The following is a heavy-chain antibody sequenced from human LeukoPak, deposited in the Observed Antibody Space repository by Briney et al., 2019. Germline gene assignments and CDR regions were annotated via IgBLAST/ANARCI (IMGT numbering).Heavy chain of an antibody. D-gene: IGHD3-16*01. CDR3: ARVIGGASTAFDY. CDR2: INPSGGST. V-gene: IGHV1-46*01. CDR1: GYTFTSHD. Sequence: ASVKVSCKASGYTFTSHDINWVRQAPGQGLEWMGIINPSGGSTSYAQKFQGRVTMTRDASTSTVYMELSSLRSEDTAVYYCARVIGGASTAFDYWGQGTLVTVSS. J-gene: IGHJ4*02.